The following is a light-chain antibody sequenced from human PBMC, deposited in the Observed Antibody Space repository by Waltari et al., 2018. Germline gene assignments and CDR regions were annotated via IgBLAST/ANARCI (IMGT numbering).Light chain of an antibody. CDR2: QDS. CDR1: KLGDKY. J-gene: IGLJ1*01. V-gene: IGLV3-1*01. Sequence: SYELTQPPSVSVSPGQTASITCSGDKLGDKYASWYQQKPGQPPVLVIYQDSKRPSGIPERFSGSKSANTATLSISGTQAMDEADYYCQAWESSTAYVFGTGTKVTVL. CDR3: QAWESSTAYV.